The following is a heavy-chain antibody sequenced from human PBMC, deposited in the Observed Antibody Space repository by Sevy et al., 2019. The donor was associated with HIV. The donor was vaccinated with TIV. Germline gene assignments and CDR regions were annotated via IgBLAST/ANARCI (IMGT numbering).Heavy chain of an antibody. J-gene: IGHJ4*02. D-gene: IGHD3-10*01. Sequence: GGSLRLSCAASGFTFSGSAMHWVRQASGKGLEWVGRIRSKANTYATAYAASVKGRFTISRDDSKNTAYLQMNSLKTEDTAVYYCTRGNSGSDDYWCQGTLVTVSS. CDR1: GFTFSGSA. V-gene: IGHV3-73*01. CDR3: TRGNSGSDDY. CDR2: IRSKANTYAT.